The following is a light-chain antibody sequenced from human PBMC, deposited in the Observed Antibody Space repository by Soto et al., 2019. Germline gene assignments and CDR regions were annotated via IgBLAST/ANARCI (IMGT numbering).Light chain of an antibody. J-gene: IGLJ1*01. V-gene: IGLV1-40*01. CDR1: SSNIGAGYD. CDR2: GNS. CDR3: QSYDSSRNYV. Sequence: QSVLTQPPSVSGAPGQRVTISCTGSSSNIGAGYDVHWYQQLPRTAPKLLIYGNSNRPSGVPDRFSGSKSGTSASLAITGLQAEDEADYYCQSYDSSRNYVFGTGTKLTVL.